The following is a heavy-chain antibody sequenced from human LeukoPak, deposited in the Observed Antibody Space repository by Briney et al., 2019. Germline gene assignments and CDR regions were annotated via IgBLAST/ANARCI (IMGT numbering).Heavy chain of an antibody. CDR2: IYYSGTT. J-gene: IGHJ6*02. CDR1: GGSISSGGYY. CDR3: AGDPGTDGMDV. V-gene: IGHV4-31*03. Sequence: PSQTLSLTCTVSGGSISSGGYYWRWIRQHPGKGLEWIGYIYYSGTTYYNPSLKSRVTISLDTSKNQFSLKLSSVTAADTAVYYCAGDPGTDGMDVWGQGTTVTVSS.